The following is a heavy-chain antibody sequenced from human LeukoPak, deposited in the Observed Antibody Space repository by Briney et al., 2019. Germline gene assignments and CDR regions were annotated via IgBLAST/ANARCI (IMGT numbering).Heavy chain of an antibody. CDR1: GYXFTGYY. Sequence: ASVKVSCKASGYXFTGYYIHWVRQAPGQGLEWMGGINPNSGATNYAQKFQGRVTMTSDTSISTAYMELSRLRSDDTAVYYCARVQYSGSAALDYWGQGTLVTVSS. D-gene: IGHD6-6*01. J-gene: IGHJ4*02. CDR2: INPNSGAT. V-gene: IGHV1-2*02. CDR3: ARVQYSGSAALDY.